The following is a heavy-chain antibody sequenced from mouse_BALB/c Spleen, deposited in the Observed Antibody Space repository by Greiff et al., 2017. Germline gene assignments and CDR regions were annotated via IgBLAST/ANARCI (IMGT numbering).Heavy chain of an antibody. CDR2: ISDGGSYT. Sequence: EVQVVESGGGLVKPGGSLKLSCAASGFTFSDYYMYWVRQTPEKRLEWVATISDGGSYTYYPDSVKGRFTISRDNAKNNLYLQMSSLKSEDTAMYYCAVYGNHYYAMDYWGQGTSVTVSS. D-gene: IGHD2-1*01. V-gene: IGHV5-4*02. CDR3: AVYGNHYYAMDY. CDR1: GFTFSDYY. J-gene: IGHJ4*01.